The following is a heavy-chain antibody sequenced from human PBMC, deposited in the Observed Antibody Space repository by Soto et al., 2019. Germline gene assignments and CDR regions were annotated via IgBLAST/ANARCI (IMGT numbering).Heavy chain of an antibody. CDR2: IYYSGST. CDR3: ARDLVGAYYDFWSGPNYYGMXV. D-gene: IGHD3-3*01. V-gene: IGHV4-59*01. J-gene: IGHJ6*02. CDR1: GGSISSYY. Sequence: PSETLSLTCTVSGGSISSYYWSWIRQPPGKGLERIGYIYYSGSTNYNPSHKSRVTISVDTSKNQFSLKLSSVTAADTAVYYCARDLVGAYYDFWSGPNYYGMXVWAKGPRSPSP.